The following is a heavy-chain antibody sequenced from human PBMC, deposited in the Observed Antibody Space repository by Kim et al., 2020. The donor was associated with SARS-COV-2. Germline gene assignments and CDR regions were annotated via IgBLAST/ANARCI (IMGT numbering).Heavy chain of an antibody. CDR3: ARGIPDFVVVVAATHAWFDP. Sequence: SETLSLTCTVSGGSISSYYWSWIRKPPGKGLEWIGYIYYSGSTNYNPSLKSQVTISVDTSKNQFSLKLSSVTAADTAVYYCARGIPDFVVVVAATHAWFDPRGKGNLVTVSS. D-gene: IGHD2-15*01. J-gene: IGHJ5*02. V-gene: IGHV4-59*13. CDR1: GGSISSYY. CDR2: IYYSGST.